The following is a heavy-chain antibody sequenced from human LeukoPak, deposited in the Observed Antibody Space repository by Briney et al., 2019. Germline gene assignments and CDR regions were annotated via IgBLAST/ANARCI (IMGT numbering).Heavy chain of an antibody. CDR2: INHSGST. CDR3: ARDPPSYDSSGYYV. D-gene: IGHD3-22*01. J-gene: IGHJ4*02. Sequence: SETLSLTCAVYGGSFSGYYWSWIRQPPGKGLEWIGEINHSGSTNYNPSLKSRVTISVDTSKNQFSLKLSPVTAADTAVYYCARDPPSYDSSGYYVWGQGTLVTVSS. CDR1: GGSFSGYY. V-gene: IGHV4-34*01.